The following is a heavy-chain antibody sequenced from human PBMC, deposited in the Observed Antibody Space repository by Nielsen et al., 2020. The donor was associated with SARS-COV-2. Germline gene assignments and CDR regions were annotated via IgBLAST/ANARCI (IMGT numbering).Heavy chain of an antibody. J-gene: IGHJ4*02. CDR1: GFTFRLYS. D-gene: IGHD4-23*01. CDR3: ARDGGGYFDY. CDR2: ITSTGDTI. Sequence: GESLKISCAASGFTFRLYSMNWVRQAPGKGREWVSHITSTGDTIYYAASVKGRFTISRDNDKNSLYLQMNSLRDEDTAVYYCARDGGGYFDYWGQGTLVTVSS. V-gene: IGHV3-48*02.